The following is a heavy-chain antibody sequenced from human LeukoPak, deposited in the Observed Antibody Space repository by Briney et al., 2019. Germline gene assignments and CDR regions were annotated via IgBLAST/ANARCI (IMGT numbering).Heavy chain of an antibody. V-gene: IGHV3-7*01. CDR3: ARAKVAAHLYYFDY. Sequence: GGSLRLSCAASGFTFSGYWMSWVRQAPGKGLEWVANIKQDGSEKYYVDSVKGRFPISRDNAKNSLYLQMNSLRAEDTAVYYCARAKVAAHLYYFDYWGQGTLVTASS. CDR1: GFTFSGYW. CDR2: IKQDGSEK. D-gene: IGHD6-6*01. J-gene: IGHJ4*02.